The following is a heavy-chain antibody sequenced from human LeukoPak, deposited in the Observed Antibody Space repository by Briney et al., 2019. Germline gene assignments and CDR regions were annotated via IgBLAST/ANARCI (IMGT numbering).Heavy chain of an antibody. J-gene: IGHJ3*02. CDR1: GFTFTNDF. CDR2: MKVDGSDI. Sequence: PGGSLRLSCAASGFTFTNDFMTWVRQAPGKGLEWVANMKVDGSDIHYVDSVKGRFTISSDNAKNSLYLQMNSLRAEDTAVYYCARDFYSRDGESYDILTGWKSPDAFDIWGQGTMVTVSS. V-gene: IGHV3-7*01. D-gene: IGHD3-9*01. CDR3: ARDFYSRDGESYDILTGWKSPDAFDI.